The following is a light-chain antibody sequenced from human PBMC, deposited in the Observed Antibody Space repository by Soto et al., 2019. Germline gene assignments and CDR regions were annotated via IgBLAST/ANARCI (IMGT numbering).Light chain of an antibody. CDR2: AAS. CDR3: QHTFNSPPWT. Sequence: DIQMTQSPSSLSASVGDRVTITCRASQGIKNYLAWYQQKPGQGPKLLMYAASTLQSGVPSRFSGSGSGTDFTLTISSLQSEDFASYFCQHTFNSPPWTFGQGTEVHIK. CDR1: QGIKNY. J-gene: IGKJ1*01. V-gene: IGKV1-27*01.